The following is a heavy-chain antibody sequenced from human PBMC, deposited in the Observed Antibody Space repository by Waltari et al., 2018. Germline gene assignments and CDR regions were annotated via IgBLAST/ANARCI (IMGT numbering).Heavy chain of an antibody. CDR2: IYTSGST. CDR3: ARRAVYGSGSYYNVGWAFDI. V-gene: IGHV4-4*07. J-gene: IGHJ3*02. CDR1: GGSISSYY. Sequence: QVQLQESGPGLVKPSETLSLTCTVSGGSISSYYWSWIRPPAGKGLEWIGRIYTSGSTNYNPSLKSRVTMSVDTSKNQFSLKLSSVTAADTAVYYCARRAVYGSGSYYNVGWAFDIWGQGTMVTVSS. D-gene: IGHD3-10*01.